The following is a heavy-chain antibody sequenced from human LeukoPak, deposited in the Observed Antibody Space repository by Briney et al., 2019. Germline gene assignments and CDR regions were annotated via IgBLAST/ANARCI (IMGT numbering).Heavy chain of an antibody. CDR1: GYSISSGYY. Sequence: PSETLSLTCTVSGYSISSGYYWGWIRQPPGKGLEWIGSIYHSGSTYYNPSVKSRVTISVDTSKNQFSLKLSSVTAADTAVYYCARGLGYSSSWSPRDYWGQGTLVTVSS. V-gene: IGHV4-38-2*02. CDR3: ARGLGYSSSWSPRDY. CDR2: IYHSGST. J-gene: IGHJ4*02. D-gene: IGHD6-13*01.